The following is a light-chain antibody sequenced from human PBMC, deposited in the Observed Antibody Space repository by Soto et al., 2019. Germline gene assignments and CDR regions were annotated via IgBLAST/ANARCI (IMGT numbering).Light chain of an antibody. CDR2: AAS. J-gene: IGKJ5*01. Sequence: EIVMTQSPATLSVSPGERAILSCRASQSISINLAWYPQKPGQAPSLLIYAASNRATGVPARFSGSWSGTEFTLTIRSLKSEDFVVYYCQHYNNWITVGQGTRREIK. CDR1: QSISIN. CDR3: QHYNNWIT. V-gene: IGKV3-15*01.